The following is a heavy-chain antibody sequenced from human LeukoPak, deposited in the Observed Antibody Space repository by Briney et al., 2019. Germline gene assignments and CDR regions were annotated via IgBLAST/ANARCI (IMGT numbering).Heavy chain of an antibody. Sequence: GGSLRLSCAASGFTFSDYYMSWIRQAPGKGLEWVSYISSSGSSIYYADSVKGRFTISRDNAKNSLYLQMNSLGAEDTAVYYCARDSGGSYRFFDYWGQGTLVTVSS. J-gene: IGHJ4*02. CDR2: ISSSGSSI. CDR1: GFTFSDYY. D-gene: IGHD1-26*01. V-gene: IGHV3-11*01. CDR3: ARDSGGSYRFFDY.